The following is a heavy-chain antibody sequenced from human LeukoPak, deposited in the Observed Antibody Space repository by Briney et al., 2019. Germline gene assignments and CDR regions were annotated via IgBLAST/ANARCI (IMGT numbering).Heavy chain of an antibody. CDR3: AKGGSGWYFDY. D-gene: IGHD6-19*01. J-gene: IGHJ4*02. V-gene: IGHV3-30*18. CDR1: GFTFSSYG. Sequence: GGSLRLSCAASGFTFSSYGMHWVRQAPGKGLEWVAVISYDGSNKYYADSVKGRFTISRDNSKNTLYLQMNSLRAEDTAVYCCAKGGSGWYFDYWGQGTLVTVSS. CDR2: ISYDGSNK.